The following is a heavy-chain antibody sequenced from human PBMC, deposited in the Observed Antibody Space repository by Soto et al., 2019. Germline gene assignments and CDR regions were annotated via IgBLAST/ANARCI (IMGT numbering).Heavy chain of an antibody. J-gene: IGHJ4*02. CDR1: GFTFSSYW. CDR3: VRTSLVVAAATRYDY. CDR2: INSDGSST. D-gene: IGHD2-15*01. V-gene: IGHV3-74*01. Sequence: EVQLVESGGGLVQPGGSLRLSCAASGFTFSSYWMHWVRQAPGKGLVWVSRINSDGSSTSYADSVKGRFTISRDNAKNTLYLQMNIVRAADTAVYYCVRTSLVVAAATRYDYWGQGTLVTVSS.